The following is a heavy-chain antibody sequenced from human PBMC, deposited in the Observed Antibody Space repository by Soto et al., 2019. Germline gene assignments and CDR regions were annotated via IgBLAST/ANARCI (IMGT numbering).Heavy chain of an antibody. V-gene: IGHV4-34*01. CDR2: INHSGST. Sequence: PSETLSLTCAVYGGSFNGYWWSWIRQPPGKGPEWIGDINHSGSTNYNPSLKSRVTISVDTSKNQFSLKLRSVTAADMAVFYCARAPHKYYFDSWGQGTLVTVYS. J-gene: IGHJ4*02. CDR3: ARAPHKYYFDS. CDR1: GGSFNGYW.